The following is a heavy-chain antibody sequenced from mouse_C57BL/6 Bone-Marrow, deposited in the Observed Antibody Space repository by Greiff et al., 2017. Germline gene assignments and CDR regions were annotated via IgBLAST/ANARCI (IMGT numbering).Heavy chain of an antibody. CDR2: IRNKANGYTT. CDR3: ARWAYYIDY. CDR1: GFTFTDYY. J-gene: IGHJ2*01. Sequence: EVQLVESGGGLVQPGGSLSLSCAASGFTFTDYYMSWVRQPPGKALEWLGFIRNKANGYTTEYSASVKGRFTISRDNSQSILYLQMNALRAEDSSTYYCARWAYYIDYWGQGTTRTVSS. V-gene: IGHV7-3*01.